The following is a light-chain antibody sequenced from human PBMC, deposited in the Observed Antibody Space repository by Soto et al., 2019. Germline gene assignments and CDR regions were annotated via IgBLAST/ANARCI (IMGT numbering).Light chain of an antibody. J-gene: IGLJ3*02. CDR3: SSFAGANIWV. CDR1: TSDVGGYEY. V-gene: IGLV2-8*01. Sequence: QSVLTHPPSASGSPGQSVTISCTGSTSDVGGYEYVSWYQQHPGKAPKLMIFEVNKRPSGVPNRFSGSKSGNTASLTVSGLQSEDEASYYCSSFAGANIWVFGGGTKLTVL. CDR2: EVN.